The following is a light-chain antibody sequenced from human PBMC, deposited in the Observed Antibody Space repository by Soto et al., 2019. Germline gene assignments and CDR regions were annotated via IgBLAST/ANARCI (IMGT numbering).Light chain of an antibody. Sequence: DIVMTQSPPSLAVSLGERATINXXXSQSLLYRSNNKNYLAWYQHKPGQPPKLLIYWASTRESGVPDRFSGSGSGTDFTLTISSLQAEDVAIYYCQQYYTTPLTFGGGTKVEIK. J-gene: IGKJ4*01. CDR1: QSLLYRSNNKNY. CDR3: QQYYTTPLT. CDR2: WAS. V-gene: IGKV4-1*01.